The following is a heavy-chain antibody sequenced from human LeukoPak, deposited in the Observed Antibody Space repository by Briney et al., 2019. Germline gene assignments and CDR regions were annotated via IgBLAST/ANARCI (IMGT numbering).Heavy chain of an antibody. D-gene: IGHD3-10*01. J-gene: IGHJ4*02. CDR2: IYTSGST. Sequence: SETLSLTCTVSGGSISSYYWSWIRKPAGKGLEWIGRIYTSGSTNYNPSLKSRVTMSVDTSKNQFSLKLSSVTAADTAVYYCARMGRHGSGSYGTGVDYWGQGTLVTVSS. CDR3: ARMGRHGSGSYGTGVDY. CDR1: GGSISSYY. V-gene: IGHV4-4*07.